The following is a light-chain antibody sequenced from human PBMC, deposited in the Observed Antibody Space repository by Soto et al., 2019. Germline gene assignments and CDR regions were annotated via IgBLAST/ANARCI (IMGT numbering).Light chain of an antibody. CDR3: GTWDSSLSAVV. V-gene: IGLV1-51*01. CDR2: DNN. Sequence: QSVLTQPPSVSAAPGQGVTISFSGSSSNIGNNYVSWYQQLPGTAPKLLIYDNNKRPSGIPDRFSGSKSGTSATLGITGLQTGDEADYYCGTWDSSLSAVVFGGGTKLTVL. CDR1: SSNIGNNY. J-gene: IGLJ2*01.